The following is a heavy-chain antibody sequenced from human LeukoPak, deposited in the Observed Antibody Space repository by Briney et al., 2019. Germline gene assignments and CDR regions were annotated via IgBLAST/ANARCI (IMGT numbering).Heavy chain of an antibody. V-gene: IGHV3-21*01. J-gene: IGHJ4*02. CDR2: ISSSSSYI. Sequence: PGGSLRLSCAASGITFTSSSMTWVRQAPGKGLEWVSSISSSSSYIYFADSLKGRFTISRDNAKNSLYLQMNSLRAEDTAVYYCARADTTGGYYFDYWGQGTLVTVSP. D-gene: IGHD4-17*01. CDR3: ARADTTGGYYFDY. CDR1: GITFTSSS.